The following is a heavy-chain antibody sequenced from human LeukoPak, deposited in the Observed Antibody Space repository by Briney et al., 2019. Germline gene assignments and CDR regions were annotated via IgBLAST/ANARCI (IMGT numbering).Heavy chain of an antibody. CDR2: ISYDGSNK. D-gene: IGHD3-3*01. J-gene: IGHJ3*02. V-gene: IGHV3-30-3*01. CDR3: ARDRGRYDFWSGYHDAFDI. Sequence: QPGRSLRLSCAASGFTFSSYAMHWVRQAPGKGLEWVAVISYDGSNKYYADSVKGRFTISRDNSKNTLYLQMNSLRAEDTAVYYCARDRGRYDFWSGYHDAFDIWGQGTMVTVSS. CDR1: GFTFSSYA.